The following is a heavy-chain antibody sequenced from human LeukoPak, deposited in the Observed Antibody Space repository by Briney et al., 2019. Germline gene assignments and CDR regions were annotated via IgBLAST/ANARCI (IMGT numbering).Heavy chain of an antibody. J-gene: IGHJ6*03. D-gene: IGHD5-12*01. CDR3: AGGYSGYDSFYYYMDV. V-gene: IGHV4-34*01. Sequence: SETLSLTCAVYGGSFSGYYWSWIRQPPGKGLEWVGEINHSGSTNYNPSLKSRVTISVDTSKNQFSLKLSSVTAADTAVYYCAGGYSGYDSFYYYMDVWGKGTTVTVSS. CDR2: INHSGST. CDR1: GGSFSGYY.